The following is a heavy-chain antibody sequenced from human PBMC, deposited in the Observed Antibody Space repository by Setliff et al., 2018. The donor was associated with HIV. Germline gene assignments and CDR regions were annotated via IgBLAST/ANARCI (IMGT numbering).Heavy chain of an antibody. CDR3: ARYSSSSLYYYYYMDV. V-gene: IGHV4-4*08. CDR1: GGSISSYY. CDR2: IYISRST. D-gene: IGHD6-6*01. J-gene: IGHJ6*03. Sequence: SETLSLTCTVSGGSISSYYWSWIRQPPGKGLEWLGHIYISRSTNYNPSFKGRVAMSVDRSKNQFSLKLSSVTAADTAVYYCARYSSSSLYYYYYMDVWGKGTTVTVSS.